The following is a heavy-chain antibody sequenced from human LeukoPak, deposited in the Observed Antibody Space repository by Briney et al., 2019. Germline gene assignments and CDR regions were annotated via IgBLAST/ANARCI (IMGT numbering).Heavy chain of an antibody. CDR1: GTFSTHA. CDR2: VIPMFDTV. J-gene: IGHJ4*02. D-gene: IGHD4-17*01. CDR3: ARDSKTLTTEPGHFDY. Sequence: SVKVSCKASGTFSTHALSWVRQAPGQGLEWVGRVIPMFDTVIYAQKFQDRVTITTDKSTSTAYMELSSLRSEDTAVYYCARDSKTLTTEPGHFDYWGQGTLVSVSP. V-gene: IGHV1-69*05.